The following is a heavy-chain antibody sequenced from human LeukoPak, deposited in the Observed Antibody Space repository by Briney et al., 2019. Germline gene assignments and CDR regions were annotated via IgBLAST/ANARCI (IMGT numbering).Heavy chain of an antibody. Sequence: PSETLSLTCTVSVGSIIYYYWSWIRQPPGKGLEWIGYIYYNGSTNYNPSLKSRVTISVDTSKNQFSLNLSYVNTADSVVYYCARVGCSSTSCPTRDALDVWGQGTMVTVSS. D-gene: IGHD2-2*01. CDR2: IYYNGST. V-gene: IGHV4-59*01. J-gene: IGHJ3*01. CDR1: VGSIIYYY. CDR3: ARVGCSSTSCPTRDALDV.